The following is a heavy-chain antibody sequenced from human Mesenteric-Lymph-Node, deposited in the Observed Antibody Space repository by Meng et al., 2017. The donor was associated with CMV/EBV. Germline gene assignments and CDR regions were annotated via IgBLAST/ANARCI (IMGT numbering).Heavy chain of an antibody. CDR2: IRYDGSNK. CDR1: GFTFSNYG. V-gene: IGHV3-30*02. Sequence: GESLKISCAASGFTFSNYGMHWVRQAPGKGLEWVAFIRYDGSNKYYADSVKGRFTISRDNSKNTLYLQMNSLRAEDTAVYYCAKDPPFGGGYLQGGGYWGQGTLVTVSS. CDR3: AKDPPFGGGYLQGGGY. D-gene: IGHD3-16*01. J-gene: IGHJ4*02.